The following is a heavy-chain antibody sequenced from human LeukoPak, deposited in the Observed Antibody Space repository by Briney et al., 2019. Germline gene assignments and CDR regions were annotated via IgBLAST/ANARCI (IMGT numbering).Heavy chain of an antibody. CDR3: AKDLGMVRGVGFDY. Sequence: PGGSLRLSCAASGFTFSSYSMNWVRQAPGKGLEWVSSISSSSSYIYYADSVKGRFTISRDNAKNSLYLQMNSLRAEDTALYYCAKDLGMVRGVGFDYWGQGTLVTVSS. CDR2: ISSSSSYI. V-gene: IGHV3-21*04. CDR1: GFTFSSYS. D-gene: IGHD3-10*01. J-gene: IGHJ4*02.